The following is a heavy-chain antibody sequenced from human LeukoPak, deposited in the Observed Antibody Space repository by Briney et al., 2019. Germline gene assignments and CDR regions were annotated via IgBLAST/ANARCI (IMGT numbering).Heavy chain of an antibody. J-gene: IGHJ4*02. Sequence: SETLSLTCTGSGGSISSYYWSWIRQPPGKGLEWIGYIYYSGSTNYNPSLKSRVTISVDTSKNQFSLKLSSVTAADTAVYYCARDYRRRYGSGEYYFDYWGQGTLVTVSS. V-gene: IGHV4-59*01. CDR1: GGSISSYY. D-gene: IGHD3-10*01. CDR2: IYYSGST. CDR3: ARDYRRRYGSGEYYFDY.